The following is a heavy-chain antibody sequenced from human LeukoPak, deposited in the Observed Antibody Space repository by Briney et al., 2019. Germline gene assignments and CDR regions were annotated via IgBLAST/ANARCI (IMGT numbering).Heavy chain of an antibody. V-gene: IGHV4-39*01. CDR3: ARRVNGLRYSGYDWRYYYMDV. CDR1: GSSVSSSGYY. Sequence: SETLSLTCPVSGSSVSSSGYYWGWIRQPPGKGLEWVASIYYSGSTSYNPSLKSRVTISVDTSKNHLSLKLSSLTAEDTAVYYCARRVNGLRYSGYDWRYYYMDVWGKGTTVTVSS. CDR2: IYYSGST. D-gene: IGHD5-12*01. J-gene: IGHJ6*03.